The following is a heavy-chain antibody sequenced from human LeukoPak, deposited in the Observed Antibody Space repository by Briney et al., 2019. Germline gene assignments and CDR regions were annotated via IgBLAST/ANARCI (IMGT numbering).Heavy chain of an antibody. CDR3: ASLHGDYVY. CDR2: ISSSSSTI. CDR1: GFTFSSYS. J-gene: IGHJ4*02. V-gene: IGHV3-48*04. Sequence: QPGGSLRLSCAASGFTFSSYSMNWVRQAPGKGLEWVSYISSSSSTIYYADSVKGRFTISRDNTKSSLYLQMTSLRVEDTAIYYCASLHGDYVYWGQGTLVTVSS. D-gene: IGHD4-17*01.